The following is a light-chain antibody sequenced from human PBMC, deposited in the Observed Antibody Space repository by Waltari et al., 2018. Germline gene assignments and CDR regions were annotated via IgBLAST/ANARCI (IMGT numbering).Light chain of an antibody. Sequence: DIHMTQSPSSLSAPVGDRVTITCQASQDIKQSLNWFHQKPGTAPEVLIFGESNSQTGAPSRFSGSGSGTDFTFTISSLQPEDMGTYYCQQYHSVPLTFGGGTTVEIK. V-gene: IGKV1-33*01. J-gene: IGKJ4*01. CDR3: QQYHSVPLT. CDR2: GES. CDR1: QDIKQS.